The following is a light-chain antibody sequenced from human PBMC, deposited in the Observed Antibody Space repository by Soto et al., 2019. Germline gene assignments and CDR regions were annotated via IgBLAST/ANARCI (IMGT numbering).Light chain of an antibody. J-gene: IGKJ3*01. CDR3: QQSFSSPFT. V-gene: IGKV1-39*01. Sequence: SIRSHLNWYQQKAGKAPKVLIYAASSLQGGVPSRFSGSGSGTDFTLTIKSLQPEDFATYYCQQSFSSPFTFGPGTKVDIK. CDR2: AAS. CDR1: SIRSH.